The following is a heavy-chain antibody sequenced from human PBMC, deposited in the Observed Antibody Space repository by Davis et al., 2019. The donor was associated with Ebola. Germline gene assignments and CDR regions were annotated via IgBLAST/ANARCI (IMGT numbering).Heavy chain of an antibody. V-gene: IGHV3-30*18. CDR1: GFTFSNYV. CDR3: AKRGGPTWFDH. Sequence: PGGSLRLSCAASGFTFSNYVIHWVRQAPGKGLEWVAVTSQDEGTKFYVDSVKGRFTISRDNSKNTLFLQMNGLRPEDTAVYYCAKRGGPTWFDHWGQGTLVTVSS. D-gene: IGHD3-16*01. J-gene: IGHJ5*02. CDR2: TSQDEGTK.